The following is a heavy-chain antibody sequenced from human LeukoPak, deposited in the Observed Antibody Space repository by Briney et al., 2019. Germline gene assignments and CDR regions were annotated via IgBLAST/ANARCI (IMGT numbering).Heavy chain of an antibody. CDR1: GYRFTSYG. V-gene: IGHV1-18*01. J-gene: IGHJ4*02. D-gene: IGHD2-2*01. CDR3: AREYCSTTRCYMADY. Sequence: ASVKVSCKASGYRFTSYGISWVRQAPGQGLEWMGWISGYNGNTNYAQKLQGRVTMTTDTSTSTAYMELKSLRSDDTAVYYCAREYCSTTRCYMADYWGQGTLVTVSS. CDR2: ISGYNGNT.